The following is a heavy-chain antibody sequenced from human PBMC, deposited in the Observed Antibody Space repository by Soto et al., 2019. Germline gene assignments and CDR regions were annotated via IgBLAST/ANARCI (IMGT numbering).Heavy chain of an antibody. D-gene: IGHD3-10*01. Sequence: GGSLRLSCAASGFTFSSYAMSWVRQAPGKGLEWVSAISGSGGSTYYADSVKGRFTISRDNSKNTLYLQMNSLRAEDTAVYYCAKVSRGQTYYYGSGSQDVWGQGTTVTVSS. J-gene: IGHJ6*02. CDR1: GFTFSSYA. CDR2: ISGSGGST. CDR3: AKVSRGQTYYYGSGSQDV. V-gene: IGHV3-23*01.